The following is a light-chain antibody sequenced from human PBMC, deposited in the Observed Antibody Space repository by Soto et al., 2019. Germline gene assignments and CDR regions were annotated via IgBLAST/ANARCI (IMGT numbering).Light chain of an antibody. CDR1: SSDVGGYNY. J-gene: IGLJ2*01. V-gene: IGLV2-11*01. CDR2: DVS. CDR3: CSSAGSNTFVV. Sequence: QSALTQPRSVSGSPGQSVTISCTGTSSDVGGYNYVSWYQQHPGKAPKLMIYDVSKRPSGVPDRFSGSKSGNTASLTISGRQEDEEAEYFCCSSAGSNTFVVFGGGTKLTVL.